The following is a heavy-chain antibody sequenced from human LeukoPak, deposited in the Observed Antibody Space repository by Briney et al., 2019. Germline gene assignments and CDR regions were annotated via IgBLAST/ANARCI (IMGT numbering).Heavy chain of an antibody. CDR1: GLTFSNYA. D-gene: IGHD2-15*01. CDR3: AKGGDIVVVVAATRFDY. Sequence: GGSLRLSCAASGLTFSNYAMSWVRQAPGKGLEWVSAISSSGSSTYYADSVKGRFTISRDSSKNTLYLQMNSLRAEDTAVYYCAKGGDIVVVVAATRFDYWGQGTLVTVSS. CDR2: ISSSGSST. V-gene: IGHV3-23*01. J-gene: IGHJ4*02.